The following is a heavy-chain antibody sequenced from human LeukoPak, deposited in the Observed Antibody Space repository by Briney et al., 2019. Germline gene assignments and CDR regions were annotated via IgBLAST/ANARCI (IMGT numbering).Heavy chain of an antibody. CDR3: ARTLGGYCSSTSCPLLY. CDR1: GGSFSGYY. V-gene: IGHV4-34*01. CDR2: INHSGST. D-gene: IGHD2-2*03. Sequence: KPSETLSLTCAVYGGSFSGYYWSWIRQPPGKGLERIGEINHSGSTNYNPSLKSRVTISVDMSKNQFSLKLSSVTAADTAVYYCARTLGGYCSSTSCPLLYWGQGTLVTVSS. J-gene: IGHJ4*02.